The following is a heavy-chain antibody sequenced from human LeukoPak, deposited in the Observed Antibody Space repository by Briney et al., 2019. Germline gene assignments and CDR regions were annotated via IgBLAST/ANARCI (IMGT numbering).Heavy chain of an antibody. Sequence: PSETLSLTCSVAGGSIRNHFWSWIRLSPGKGLEWIGDIYYTTNPNYNPSLASRVTISIDTSKDQLSLKLNSVTAADTAVYYGARDRNYFDAWGQGTRVTVSS. D-gene: IGHD4-11*01. CDR1: GGSIRNHF. CDR2: IYYTTNP. J-gene: IGHJ5*02. V-gene: IGHV4-59*11. CDR3: ARDRNYFDA.